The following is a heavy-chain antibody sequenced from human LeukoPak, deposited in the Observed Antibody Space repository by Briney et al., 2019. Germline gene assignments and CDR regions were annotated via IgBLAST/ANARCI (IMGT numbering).Heavy chain of an antibody. CDR3: ARDALHPRWYFDL. CDR2: IWYDGSNK. Sequence: GSLRLSCAASGFTFSSYGMHWVRQAPGKGLEWVAVIWYDGSNKYYADSVKGRFTISRDNSKNTLYLQMNSLRDEDTAVYYCARDALHPRWYFDLWGRGALLTVSS. J-gene: IGHJ2*01. CDR1: GFTFSSYG. V-gene: IGHV3-33*01.